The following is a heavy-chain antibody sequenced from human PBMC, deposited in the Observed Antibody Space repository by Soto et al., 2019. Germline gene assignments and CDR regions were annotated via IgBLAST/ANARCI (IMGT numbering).Heavy chain of an antibody. CDR3: AKVWDYSSFADDAFDI. D-gene: IGHD4-4*01. CDR2: ISGSGGST. Sequence: EVQLLESGGGLVQPGGSLRLSCAASGFTFRSYAMSWVRQAPGKGLEWVSAISGSGGSTYYADSVKGRFTISRDNSKNTLYLQMNSLRAEDTAVYYCAKVWDYSSFADDAFDIWGQGTMVTVSS. CDR1: GFTFRSYA. V-gene: IGHV3-23*01. J-gene: IGHJ3*02.